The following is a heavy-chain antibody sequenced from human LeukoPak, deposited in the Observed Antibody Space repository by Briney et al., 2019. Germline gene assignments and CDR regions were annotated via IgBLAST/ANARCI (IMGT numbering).Heavy chain of an antibody. CDR2: IKSKTDGGTT. V-gene: IGHV3-15*01. CDR3: TSGYDFTYYFDY. D-gene: IGHD6-25*01. J-gene: IGHJ4*02. Sequence: GGSLRLSCAASGFTFSNAWMSWVRQAPEKGLEWVGRIKSKTDGGTTDYAAPVKGRFTISRDDSKNTLYLQMNSLKAEDTAVYYCTSGYDFTYYFDYWGQGTLVTVSS. CDR1: GFTFSNAW.